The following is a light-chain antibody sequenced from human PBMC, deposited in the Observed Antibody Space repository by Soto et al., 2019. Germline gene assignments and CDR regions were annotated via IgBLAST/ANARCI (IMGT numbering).Light chain of an antibody. CDR1: QSVSNY. Sequence: ENVLTQCPATLSLSPGERATLSCRASQSVSNYLAWYQHKPGQAPRLLIYDASNRATGIPVRFSGSGSGTDFTLTISSLEAEDFGVYYCQQRSNWPLSLGGGTKVDMK. V-gene: IGKV3-11*01. J-gene: IGKJ4*01. CDR2: DAS. CDR3: QQRSNWPLS.